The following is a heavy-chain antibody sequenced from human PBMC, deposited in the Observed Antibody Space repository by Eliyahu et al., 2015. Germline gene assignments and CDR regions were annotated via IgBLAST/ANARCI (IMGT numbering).Heavy chain of an antibody. Sequence: WVRQAPGKGLEWVAGISGSGTVKYYANSVAGRFTISSDNSQKTLSLQLNSLRVEDSALYYCVRDRGLGNHGTFDSWGQGIQVTVSS. CDR3: VRDRGLGNHGTFDS. CDR2: ISGSGTVK. V-gene: IGHV3-23*01. J-gene: IGHJ4*02. D-gene: IGHD1-14*01.